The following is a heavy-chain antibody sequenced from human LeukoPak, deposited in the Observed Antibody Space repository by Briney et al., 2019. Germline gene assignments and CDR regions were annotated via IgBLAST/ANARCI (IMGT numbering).Heavy chain of an antibody. D-gene: IGHD1-26*01. CDR3: ARESVVGATRWDLGWYHFDS. J-gene: IGHJ4*02. Sequence: SQTLSLTCAISGDSVSSNSAAWNWIRQSPSRGLEWLGRTYYRSKWYNDYAVSVKSRITINPDTSKNQFSLKLSSVTAADTAVYYRARESVVGATRWDLGWYHFDSWGQGTLVTVSS. V-gene: IGHV6-1*01. CDR2: TYYRSKWYN. CDR1: GDSVSSNSAA.